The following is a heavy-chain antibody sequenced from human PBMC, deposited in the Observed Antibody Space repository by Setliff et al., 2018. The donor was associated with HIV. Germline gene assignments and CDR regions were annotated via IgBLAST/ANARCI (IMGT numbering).Heavy chain of an antibody. V-gene: IGHV1-3*01. J-gene: IGHJ4*02. CDR3: GRNGCSGDSYFCDLDS. CDR2: INAGNGNT. CDR1: GYTFTSYA. Sequence: ASVKVSCKASGYTFTSYAMHWVRQAPGQRLEWMGWINAGNGNTKYSQKFQGRVTITRDTSASNVYMEVSRLKSEDTAVYFCGRNGCSGDSYFCDLDSWGQGTLVTVSS. D-gene: IGHD2-21*02.